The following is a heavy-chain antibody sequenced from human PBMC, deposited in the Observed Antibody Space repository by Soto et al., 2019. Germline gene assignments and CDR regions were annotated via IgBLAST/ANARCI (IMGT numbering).Heavy chain of an antibody. V-gene: IGHV4-59*08. CDR2: IYYSGST. D-gene: IGHD6-13*01. J-gene: IGHJ5*02. CDR3: ARREAAAGISWFDP. CDR1: GGSLSRYY. Sequence: ASETPSLTRPVSGGSLSRYYWGWVRQPPGKGLEWIGYIYYSGSTNYNPSLKSRVTISVDTSKNQFSLKLSSVTAADTAVYYCARREAAAGISWFDPWGQGTLVTVSS.